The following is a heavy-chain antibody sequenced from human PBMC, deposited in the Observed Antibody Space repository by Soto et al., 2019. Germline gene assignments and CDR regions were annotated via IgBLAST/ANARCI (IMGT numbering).Heavy chain of an antibody. D-gene: IGHD6-13*01. CDR3: ARTAAAGKYYYGMDV. CDR1: GYSFTSYW. CDR2: IYPGDSDT. V-gene: IGHV5-51*01. J-gene: IGHJ6*02. Sequence: EVQLVQSGAEVKKPGESLKISCKGSGYSFTSYWIGWVRQMPGKGLESMGIIYPGDSDTRCSPSFQGQVTISADKSISTAYLQWSSLKASDTAMYYCARTAAAGKYYYGMDVWGQGTTVTVSS.